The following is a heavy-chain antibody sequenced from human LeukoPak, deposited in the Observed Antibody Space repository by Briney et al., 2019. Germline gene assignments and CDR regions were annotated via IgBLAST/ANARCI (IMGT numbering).Heavy chain of an antibody. Sequence: SVKVSCKASGGTFSSYAISWVRQAPGQGLEWMGRIIPILGIANYAQKFQGRVTITADKSTSTAYMELSSLRSEDTAVYYCAREDTAMVIDYWGQGTLVTVSS. V-gene: IGHV1-69*04. CDR3: AREDTAMVIDY. J-gene: IGHJ4*02. CDR1: GGTFSSYA. CDR2: IIPILGIA. D-gene: IGHD5-18*01.